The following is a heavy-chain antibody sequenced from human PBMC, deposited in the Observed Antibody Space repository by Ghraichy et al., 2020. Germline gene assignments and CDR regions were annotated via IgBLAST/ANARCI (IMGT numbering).Heavy chain of an antibody. V-gene: IGHV3-7*03. Sequence: LSLTCAASGFTFSSYWMSWVRQPPGKGLEWVATIKQDGSERYYVDSVKGRFTISRDNAKNSLYLQMNSLRAEDTAVYYCARGGNIPFDYWGQGTLVTVSS. D-gene: IGHD2/OR15-2a*01. J-gene: IGHJ4*02. CDR2: IKQDGSER. CDR1: GFTFSSYW. CDR3: ARGGNIPFDY.